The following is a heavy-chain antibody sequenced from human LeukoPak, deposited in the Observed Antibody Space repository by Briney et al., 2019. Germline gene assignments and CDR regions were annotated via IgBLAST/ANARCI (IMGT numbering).Heavy chain of an antibody. CDR3: ARLLYSSGWYYFDY. Sequence: SETLSLNCTVSGGSISSSSYYWGWIRQPPGKGLEWIGSIYYSGSTYYNPSLKSRVTISVDTSKNQFSLKLSSVTAADTAVYYCARLLYSSGWYYFDYWGQGTLVTVSS. CDR1: GGSISSSSYY. D-gene: IGHD6-19*01. V-gene: IGHV4-39*01. J-gene: IGHJ4*02. CDR2: IYYSGST.